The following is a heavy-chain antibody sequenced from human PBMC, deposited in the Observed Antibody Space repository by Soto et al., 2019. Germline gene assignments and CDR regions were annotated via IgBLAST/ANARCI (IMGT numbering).Heavy chain of an antibody. V-gene: IGHV3-74*01. D-gene: IGHD4-17*01. CDR3: AGTTVTTLPPY. J-gene: IGHJ1*01. CDR1: GFTFSSYW. Sequence: EVQLVESGGGLVQPGGSLRLSCAASGFTFSSYWMHWVRQAPGKGLGWVSRINSDGSSTIYEDSVKGRFTISRDNAKNTLYLQMNSLRDEDTAVYYWAGTTVTTLPPYWGQGTLVTVSS. CDR2: INSDGSST.